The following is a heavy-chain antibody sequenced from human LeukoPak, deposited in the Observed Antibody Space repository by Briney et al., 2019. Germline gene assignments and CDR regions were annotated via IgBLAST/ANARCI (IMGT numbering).Heavy chain of an antibody. CDR3: ARVPAAQSILGIVSWFDP. J-gene: IGHJ5*02. V-gene: IGHV1-69*13. Sequence: ASVKVSCKASGGTFSSYAISWVRQAPGQGLEWMGGIIPIFGTANYAQKFQGRVTITAGESTSTAYMELSSLRSEDTAVYYCARVPAAQSILGIVSWFDPWGQGTLVTVSS. CDR2: IIPIFGTA. CDR1: GGTFSSYA. D-gene: IGHD2-2*01.